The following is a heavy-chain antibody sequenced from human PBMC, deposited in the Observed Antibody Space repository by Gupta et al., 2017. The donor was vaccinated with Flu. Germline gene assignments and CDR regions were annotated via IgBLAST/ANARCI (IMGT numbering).Heavy chain of an antibody. D-gene: IGHD2-15*01. V-gene: IGHV3-33*03. Sequence: PGKGLEWVAVIWYNGNYKYYADSLKGRFTNSRDNSKDTAYLQIDSLRAEDTGLYYCAKSVYCSGGGCYSPADHWGQGTQVTVSS. J-gene: IGHJ5*02. CDR2: IWYNGNYK. CDR3: AKSVYCSGGGCYSPADH.